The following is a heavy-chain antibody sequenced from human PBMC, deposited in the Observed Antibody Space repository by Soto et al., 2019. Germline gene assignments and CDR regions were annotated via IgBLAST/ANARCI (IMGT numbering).Heavy chain of an antibody. CDR3: ARSIVVVTALDY. CDR1: GYTFTSYG. CDR2: INACNGNT. V-gene: IGHV1-18*01. D-gene: IGHD2-21*02. J-gene: IGHJ4*02. Sequence: ASVKVSCKASGYTFTSYGISWVRQAPGKGLEWMGWINACNGNTKYSQKFQGRVTITRDTSASTAYMELSSLRSEDTAVYYCARSIVVVTALDYWGQGTLVTVSS.